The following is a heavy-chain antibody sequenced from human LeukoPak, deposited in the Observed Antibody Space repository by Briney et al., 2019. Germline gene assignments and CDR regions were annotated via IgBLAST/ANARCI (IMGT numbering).Heavy chain of an antibody. V-gene: IGHV4-4*07. D-gene: IGHD6-13*01. CDR2: IYTSGST. J-gene: IGHJ3*02. CDR1: GGSISSYY. CDR3: AKDGMVGPAGIKREDAFEN. Sequence: SETLSLTCTVSGGSISSYYWSWIRQPAGKGLEWIGRIYTSGSTNYNPSLKSRVTMSVDTSKNQFSLKLSSVTAADTAVYYCAKDGMVGPAGIKREDAFENWGQGTMVTVSS.